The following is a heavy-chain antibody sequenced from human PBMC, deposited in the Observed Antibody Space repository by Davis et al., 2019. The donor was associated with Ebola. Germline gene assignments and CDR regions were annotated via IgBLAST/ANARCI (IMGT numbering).Heavy chain of an antibody. D-gene: IGHD3-3*01. CDR1: GYTFTSYW. CDR2: INPSGGST. CDR3: ATLRFSEIDY. Sequence: ASVKVSCKASGYTFTSYWLHWVRQAPGQGLEWMGVINPSGGSTTYAQKFQGRVTMTRDTSTSTVYMELRSLKSEDTAVYYCATLRFSEIDYWGQGTLVTVSS. J-gene: IGHJ4*02. V-gene: IGHV1-46*03.